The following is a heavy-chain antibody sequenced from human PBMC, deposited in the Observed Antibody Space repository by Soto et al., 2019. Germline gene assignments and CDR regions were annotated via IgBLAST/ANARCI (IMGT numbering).Heavy chain of an antibody. V-gene: IGHV2-5*02. Sequence: QITLKESGPTLVKPTQTLTLTYTFSGFSLSTSGVGVGWIRQPPGKALEWLALIYWDDDKRYSPSLKSRLTITKDTSKNQVVLTMTNMDPVDTATYYCAHNIRDYDILTGYRTPDAFDIWGQGTMVTVSS. J-gene: IGHJ3*02. CDR2: IYWDDDK. D-gene: IGHD3-9*01. CDR3: AHNIRDYDILTGYRTPDAFDI. CDR1: GFSLSTSGVG.